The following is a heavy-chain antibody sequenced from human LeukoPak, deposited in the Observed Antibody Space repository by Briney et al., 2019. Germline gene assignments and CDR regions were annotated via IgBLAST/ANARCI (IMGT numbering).Heavy chain of an antibody. D-gene: IGHD3-10*01. CDR2: INHIGST. J-gene: IGHJ6*03. CDR3: ARPYYYGAGGYYYMVV. V-gene: IGHV4-34*01. CDR1: GRSFSGYY. Sequence: PSDTLSLTCAVYGRSFSGYYWRWLRQPPGQGLDWIGEINHIGSTNYNPSLKSRVAISVDSSNTQISLKRSSVTAADTAVYYCARPYYYGAGGYYYMVVWGKGTTVT.